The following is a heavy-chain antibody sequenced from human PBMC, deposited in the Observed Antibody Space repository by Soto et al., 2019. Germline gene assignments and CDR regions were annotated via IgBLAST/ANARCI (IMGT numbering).Heavy chain of an antibody. D-gene: IGHD6-6*01. J-gene: IGHJ6*02. CDR1: GYSFTSYW. CDR3: ARHDHSSSRPYYYYGMDV. V-gene: IGHV5-10-1*01. Sequence: PVXCLKLSCKGSGYSFTSYWISWLRQMPWKGLEWMGRIDPSDSYTNYSPSFQGHVTISADKSISTAYLQWSSLKASDTAMYYCARHDHSSSRPYYYYGMDVWGQGTTVTVSS. CDR2: IDPSDSYT.